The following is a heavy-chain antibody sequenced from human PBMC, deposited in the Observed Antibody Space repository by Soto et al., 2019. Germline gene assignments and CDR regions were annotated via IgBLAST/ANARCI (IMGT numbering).Heavy chain of an antibody. CDR3: ARGGPERGERWLQLGPELDY. CDR1: GFTFSSYA. Sequence: QVQLVESGGGVVQPGRSLRLSCAASGFTFSSYAMHWVRQAPGKGLEWVAVISYDGSNKYYADSVKGRFTISRDNSKNTLYLQMNNLRAEDTAVYYCARGGPERGERWLQLGPELDYWGQGTLVTVSS. D-gene: IGHD5-12*01. J-gene: IGHJ4*02. V-gene: IGHV3-30-3*01. CDR2: ISYDGSNK.